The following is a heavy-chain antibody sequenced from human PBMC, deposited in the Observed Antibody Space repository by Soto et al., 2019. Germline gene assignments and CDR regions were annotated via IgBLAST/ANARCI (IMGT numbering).Heavy chain of an antibody. Sequence: EVQLVESGGGLVKPGGSLRLSCAASGFTFSSYTMNWVRQAPGKGLEWVSSITPSSNYIYYAASVKGRFTISRDNAKNSLYLQMHSLRAEDTAVYYCHCSSFVWGQGALVTVSS. J-gene: IGHJ4*02. V-gene: IGHV3-21*06. D-gene: IGHD6-6*01. CDR2: ITPSSNYI. CDR1: GFTFSSYT. CDR3: HCSSFV.